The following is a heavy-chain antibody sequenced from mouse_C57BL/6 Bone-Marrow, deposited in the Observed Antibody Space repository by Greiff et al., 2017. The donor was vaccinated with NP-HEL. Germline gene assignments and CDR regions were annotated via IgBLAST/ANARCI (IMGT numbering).Heavy chain of an antibody. D-gene: IGHD1-1*01. V-gene: IGHV1-5*01. CDR3: TMYGSSLGCFDV. CDR1: GYTFTSYW. Sequence: VQLQQSGTVLARPGASVKMSCKTSGYTFTSYWMHWVKQRPGQGLEWIGAIYPGNSDTSYNQKFKGKAKLTAVTSASTAYMELSSLTNEDSAVYYCTMYGSSLGCFDVWGTGTTVTVSS. CDR2: IYPGNSDT. J-gene: IGHJ1*03.